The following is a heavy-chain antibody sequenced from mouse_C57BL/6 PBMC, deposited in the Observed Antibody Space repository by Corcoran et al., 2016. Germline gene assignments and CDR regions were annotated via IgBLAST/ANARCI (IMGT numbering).Heavy chain of an antibody. D-gene: IGHD3-2*02. Sequence: QIQLVQSGPELKKPGETVKISCKASGYTFTTYGMSWVKQAPGKGLKWMGWINTYSGVPTYADDFKGRFAFSLETSASTAYLQINNLKNEDTATYFCARFRTAQATGYAMDYWGQGTSVTVSS. J-gene: IGHJ4*01. CDR2: INTYSGVP. CDR3: ARFRTAQATGYAMDY. CDR1: GYTFTTYG. V-gene: IGHV9-3*01.